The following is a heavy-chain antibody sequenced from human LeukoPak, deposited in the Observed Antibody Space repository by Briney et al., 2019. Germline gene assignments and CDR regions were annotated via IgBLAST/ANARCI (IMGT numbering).Heavy chain of an antibody. CDR3: ARDWGYSYGTYYFDY. J-gene: IGHJ4*02. CDR1: GFTFSTYW. V-gene: IGHV3-7*01. CDR2: IKQDGSEK. D-gene: IGHD5-18*01. Sequence: GGSLRLSCAASGFTFSTYWMSWVRQAPGKGLEWVAKIKQDGSEKYYVDSVKGRFTISRDNDKNSLYLQVNSLRAEDTAVYYCARDWGYSYGTYYFDYWGQGTLVTVSS.